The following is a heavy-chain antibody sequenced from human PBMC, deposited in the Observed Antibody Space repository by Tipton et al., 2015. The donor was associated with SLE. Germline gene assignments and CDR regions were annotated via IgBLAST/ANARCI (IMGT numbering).Heavy chain of an antibody. D-gene: IGHD3-10*01. J-gene: IGHJ6*02. V-gene: IGHV3-74*01. Sequence: GSLRLSCAASGFTFSSYWMHWVRQAPGKGLVWVSRINSDGSSTSYADSVKGRFTISRDNAKNTLYLQMNSLRAEDTAVYYCASLLWFRVYYYSMDVWGQGTTVTVSS. CDR1: GFTFSSYW. CDR3: ASLLWFRVYYYSMDV. CDR2: INSDGSST.